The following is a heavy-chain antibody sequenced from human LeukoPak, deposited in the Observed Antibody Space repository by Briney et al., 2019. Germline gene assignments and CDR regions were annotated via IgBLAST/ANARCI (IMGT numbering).Heavy chain of an antibody. CDR1: GFTFSSYG. Sequence: GGSLRLSCAASGFTFSSYGMHWVRQAPGKGLEWVAFIRYDGSNKYYADSVKGRFTISRDNAKNPLYLQMNSLRAEDTALYYCAKDLNSAYDFFYFDYWGQGALVTVSS. V-gene: IGHV3-30*02. J-gene: IGHJ4*02. CDR3: AKDLNSAYDFFYFDY. D-gene: IGHD3-3*01. CDR2: IRYDGSNK.